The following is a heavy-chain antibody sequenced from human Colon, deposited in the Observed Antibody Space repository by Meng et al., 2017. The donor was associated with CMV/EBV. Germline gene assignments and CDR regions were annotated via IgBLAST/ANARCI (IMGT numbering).Heavy chain of an antibody. CDR3: ARDWYPGDRRGSFDY. D-gene: IGHD3-22*01. Sequence: QVQLVHAGAEVKKPGASVKVSCKASEYTFTGYYMHWVRQAPGQGLEWMGWINPNSGGTNYAQKFQGRVTMTRDTSITTAYMELSRLRSDDTAVYYCARDWYPGDRRGSFDYWGQGTLVTASS. CDR2: INPNSGGT. CDR1: EYTFTGYY. J-gene: IGHJ4*02. V-gene: IGHV1-2*02.